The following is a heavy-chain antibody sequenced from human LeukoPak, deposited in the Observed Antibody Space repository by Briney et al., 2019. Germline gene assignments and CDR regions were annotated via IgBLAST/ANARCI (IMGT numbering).Heavy chain of an antibody. Sequence: ASVKVSCKASGYTFTGYYMHLVRQAPGQGLEWMGWINPNSGGTNYAQKFQGRVTMTRDTSISTAYMELSRLRSDDTAVYYCARRLSGYYYYMDVWGKGTTVTVSS. CDR2: INPNSGGT. V-gene: IGHV1-2*02. CDR3: ARRLSGYYYYMDV. J-gene: IGHJ6*03. CDR1: GYTFTGYY.